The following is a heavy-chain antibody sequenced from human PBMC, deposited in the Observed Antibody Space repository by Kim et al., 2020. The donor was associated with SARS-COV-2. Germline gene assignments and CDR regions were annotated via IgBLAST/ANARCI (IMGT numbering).Heavy chain of an antibody. Sequence: SETLSLTCTVSGGSISTYYWSWIRQPPGKGLEWIGYIYYSGSTNYNPSLKSRVTISVDTSKNQFSLKLSSVTAADTAVYYCARDGGSWYLDYRGQGTLVTVSS. CDR2: IYYSGST. D-gene: IGHD6-13*01. J-gene: IGHJ4*02. V-gene: IGHV4-59*01. CDR3: ARDGGSWYLDY. CDR1: GGSISTYY.